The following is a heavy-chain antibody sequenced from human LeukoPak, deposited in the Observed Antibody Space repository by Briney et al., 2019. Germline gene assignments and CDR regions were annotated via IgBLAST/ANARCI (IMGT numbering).Heavy chain of an antibody. CDR2: ITSSSSYI. V-gene: IGHV3-21*01. D-gene: IGHD4-17*01. Sequence: GGSLRLSCAASGFTFTSYNMNWVRQAPGKGLEWVSSITSSSSYIYYADSVKGRFTISRDNAKNTLYLQMNTLRAEDTAVYYCARGGYGAYMGWGQGNLVTVSS. CDR1: GFTFTSYN. CDR3: ARGGYGAYMG. J-gene: IGHJ4*02.